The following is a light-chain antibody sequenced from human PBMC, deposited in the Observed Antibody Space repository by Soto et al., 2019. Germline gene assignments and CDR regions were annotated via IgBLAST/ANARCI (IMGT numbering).Light chain of an antibody. CDR3: QQYGSSLWT. CDR2: GAS. V-gene: IGKV3-20*01. Sequence: EIVLTQSPGTLSLSPGERATLSCRASQSVSSSYLAWYQQKPGQAPRLLIYGASSRATGIPDRFSGSGSGTDFTLTISRLEPEDIAVYYCQQYGSSLWTFGQGTKVGIK. J-gene: IGKJ1*01. CDR1: QSVSSSY.